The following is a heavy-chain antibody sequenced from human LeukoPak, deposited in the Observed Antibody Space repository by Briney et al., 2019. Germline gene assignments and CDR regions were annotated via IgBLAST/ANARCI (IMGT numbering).Heavy chain of an antibody. V-gene: IGHV3-73*01. D-gene: IGHD3-9*01. CDR2: IRSKANSYAA. CDR3: TALSDILTGYYPFDY. CDR1: GFTFSGSA. Sequence: PGGSLRLSCAASGFTFSGSAMHWVRQASGKGLEWVGRIRSKANSYAAAYAASVKGRFTISRDDSKNTAYLQMNSLKTEDTAVYYCTALSDILTGYYPFDYWGQGTLVTVSS. J-gene: IGHJ4*02.